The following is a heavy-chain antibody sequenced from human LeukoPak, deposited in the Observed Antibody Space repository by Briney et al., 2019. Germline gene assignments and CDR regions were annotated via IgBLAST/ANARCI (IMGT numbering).Heavy chain of an antibody. CDR2: IYYSGST. Sequence: SETLSLTCTVSGGSISSYYWSWIRQPPGKGLEWIGYIYYSGSTNYNPSLKSRVTISVDTSKNQFFLKLSSVTAADTAVYYCARHTSYGDYHPGTFDIWGQGTMVTVSS. J-gene: IGHJ3*02. CDR1: GGSISSYY. V-gene: IGHV4-59*08. D-gene: IGHD4-17*01. CDR3: ARHTSYGDYHPGTFDI.